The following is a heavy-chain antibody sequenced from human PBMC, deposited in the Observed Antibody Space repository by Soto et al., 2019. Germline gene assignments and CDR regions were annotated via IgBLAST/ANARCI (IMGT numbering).Heavy chain of an antibody. CDR3: AKDVFDAY. CDR1: GFTFSSYG. CDR2: ILYDGSNK. Sequence: QVQLVESGGGVVQPGRPLRLSCAASGFTFSSYGMHWVRQAPGKGLEWVAVILYDGSNKYYADSVKGRFTISRDNSKNTLYLQMDSLRPEDTAVYYCAKDVFDAYWGQGTLVTVSS. J-gene: IGHJ4*02. D-gene: IGHD2-8*01. V-gene: IGHV3-30*18.